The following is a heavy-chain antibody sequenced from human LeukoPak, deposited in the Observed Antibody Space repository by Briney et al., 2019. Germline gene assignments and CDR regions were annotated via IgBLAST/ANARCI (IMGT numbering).Heavy chain of an antibody. CDR1: GFIFGRYA. CDR2: IWYDGSNK. J-gene: IGHJ4*02. D-gene: IGHD3-10*01. Sequence: GGSLRLSRAASGFIFGRYAMHWVRQAPGKGLEWVAVIWYDGSNKYYADSVKGRFTISRDNSKNTLYLQMNSLRAEDAAVYYCARGTSAIWFGELLDYWGQGTLVTVSS. CDR3: ARGTSAIWFGELLDY. V-gene: IGHV3-33*08.